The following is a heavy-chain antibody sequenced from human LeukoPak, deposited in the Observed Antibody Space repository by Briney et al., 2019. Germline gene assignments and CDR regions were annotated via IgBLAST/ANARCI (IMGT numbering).Heavy chain of an antibody. D-gene: IGHD6-13*01. CDR1: GYTFTSYG. CDR2: ISAYNGNT. CDR3: ARASPYSSSRSGWFDP. J-gene: IGHJ5*02. V-gene: IGHV1-18*01. Sequence: ASVKVSCKASGYTFTSYGISWVRQAPGQGLEWMGWISAYNGNTNYAQKLQGRVTMTTDTSTSTAYMELRSLRSDDTAVYYCARASPYSSSRSGWFDPWGRGTLVTVSS.